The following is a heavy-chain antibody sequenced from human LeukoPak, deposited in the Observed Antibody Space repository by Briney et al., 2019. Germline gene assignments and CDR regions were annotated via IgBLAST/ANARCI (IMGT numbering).Heavy chain of an antibody. CDR2: IYSGGST. Sequence: GGSLRLSCAASGFTVSSNYMSWVRQAPGKGLEWVSVIYSGGSTYYADSVKGRFTISRDNSKNTLYLQMNSLRAEDTAVYYCTYVPFRDSSWPNWIDPWGQGTLVTVSS. CDR1: GFTVSSNY. J-gene: IGHJ5*02. V-gene: IGHV3-66*02. D-gene: IGHD6-13*01. CDR3: TYVPFRDSSWPNWIDP.